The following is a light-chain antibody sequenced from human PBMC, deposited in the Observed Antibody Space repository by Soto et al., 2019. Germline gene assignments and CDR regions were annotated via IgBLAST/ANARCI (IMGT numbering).Light chain of an antibody. V-gene: IGLV2-14*01. J-gene: IGLJ3*02. Sequence: QSALTQPASVSGSPGQSITISCTGTSSDVGAYNYVSWYQQHPGKAPKFVIYAVTYRPSGVSNRFSGSKSGNTASLTISGLQAEDEADYYCSSYTTSSTWGFGGGTKLTVL. CDR1: SSDVGAYNY. CDR3: SSYTTSSTWG. CDR2: AVT.